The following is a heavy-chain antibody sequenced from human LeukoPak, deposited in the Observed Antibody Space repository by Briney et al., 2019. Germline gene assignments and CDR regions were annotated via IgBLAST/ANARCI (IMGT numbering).Heavy chain of an antibody. Sequence: GGSLRLSCAVSGFTFRVYWMSWVRQAPGKGLEWVANIKQDGSEKYYVDSVKGRFTISRDNAKNSLYLQMNSLRAEDTAVYYCARYYDSAGYYVGRFDYWGQGTLVTVSS. CDR3: ARYYDSAGYYVGRFDY. J-gene: IGHJ4*02. CDR2: IKQDGSEK. V-gene: IGHV3-7*01. D-gene: IGHD3-22*01. CDR1: GFTFRVYW.